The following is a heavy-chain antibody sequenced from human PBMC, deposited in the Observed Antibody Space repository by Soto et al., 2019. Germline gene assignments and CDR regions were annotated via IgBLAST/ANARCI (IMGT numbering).Heavy chain of an antibody. CDR1: GFPLSSYGMC. V-gene: IGHV2-70*17. Sequence: ESGPTLVNPTQTLTLTCTFSGFPLSSYGMCVSWIRQPPGKALEWLARIDWDDAKFYNTSLRSRLTISRDTSKNQVVLTMTNMDPEDTATYYCARIHRYGGRGVDFDYWGQGTLVTVSS. CDR2: IDWDDAK. D-gene: IGHD2-15*01. J-gene: IGHJ4*02. CDR3: ARIHRYGGRGVDFDY.